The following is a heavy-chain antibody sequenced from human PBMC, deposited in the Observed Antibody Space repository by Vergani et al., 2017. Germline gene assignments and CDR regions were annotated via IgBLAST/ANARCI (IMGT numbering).Heavy chain of an antibody. Sequence: QVQLQESGPGLVKPSQTLSLTCTVSGGSISSGSYYWSWIRQPAGKGLEWIGRISTSGSTYYNPSLKSRVTISIVTSKNQFSLKLTSVTAADTAVYVCAREFTSRNGDYSRFDPWGQGTLVTVSS. CDR3: AREFTSRNGDYSRFDP. D-gene: IGHD4-17*01. CDR1: GGSISSGSYY. J-gene: IGHJ5*02. V-gene: IGHV4-61*02. CDR2: ISTSGST.